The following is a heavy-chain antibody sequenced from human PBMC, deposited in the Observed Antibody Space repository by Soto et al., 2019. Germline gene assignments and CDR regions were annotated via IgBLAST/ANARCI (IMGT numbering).Heavy chain of an antibody. J-gene: IGHJ4*02. CDR3: ARPPQYYYDSSGYYQTLDY. Sequence: PVESLKISGTGSGYSFSTYWMAWVRQMPGKSLEWMGIIYPGDSDTRYSPSFQGQVTISADTSTKTAYLQWSSLKASDTAMYYCARPPQYYYDSSGYYQTLDYWGQGTLVTVSS. V-gene: IGHV5-51*01. CDR2: IYPGDSDT. CDR1: GYSFSTYW. D-gene: IGHD3-22*01.